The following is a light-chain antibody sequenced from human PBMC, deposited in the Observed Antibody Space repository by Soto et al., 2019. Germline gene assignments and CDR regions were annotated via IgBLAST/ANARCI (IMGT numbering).Light chain of an antibody. CDR3: SSYTSYTTLWV. J-gene: IGLJ3*02. CDR2: GVT. CDR1: DSDIGNYNY. V-gene: IGLV2-14*01. Sequence: QSALTQPASVSGSPGQSITISCTGTDSDIGNYNYVSWYQQHPGKAPKLMSYGVTNRPSGVSDRFSGSKSGNAASLTISGLQAEDEADYYCSSYTSYTTLWVFGGGTKLTVL.